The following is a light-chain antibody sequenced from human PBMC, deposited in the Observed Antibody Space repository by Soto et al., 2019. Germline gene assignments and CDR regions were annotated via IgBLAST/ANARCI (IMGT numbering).Light chain of an antibody. CDR1: QSVSSSY. Sequence: DIELTQSPATLSLSPGKRATLSCRASQSVSSSYLVWHQQKPGQAPRLLIYAASRRATGIPDRFSGSGSGTDFTLTISRLEPEDFAVYYCQQYGSSPRTFGQGTKVDIK. CDR2: AAS. CDR3: QQYGSSPRT. V-gene: IGKV3-20*01. J-gene: IGKJ2*01.